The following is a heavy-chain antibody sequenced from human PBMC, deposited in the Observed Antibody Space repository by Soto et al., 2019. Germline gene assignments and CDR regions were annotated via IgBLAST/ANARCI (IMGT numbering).Heavy chain of an antibody. CDR3: ARDPLDFSPYYYYGMDV. V-gene: IGHV3-7*01. CDR2: IKQDGSEK. CDR1: GVTLSRYW. J-gene: IGHJ6*02. Sequence: GGSLRLSCAASGVTLSRYWMNWVRQAPGKGLEWVANIKQDGSEKYSVDSVKGRFTVSRDNAKNSLYLQMSRLRAEDTAVYYCARDPLDFSPYYYYGMDVWGQGTTVTVSS. D-gene: IGHD1-1*01.